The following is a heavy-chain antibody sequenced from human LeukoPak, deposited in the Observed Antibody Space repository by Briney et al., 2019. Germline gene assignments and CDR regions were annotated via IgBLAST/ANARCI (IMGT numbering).Heavy chain of an antibody. D-gene: IGHD2/OR15-2a*01. V-gene: IGHV4-59*08. CDR3: ARHDPVALYQRGMDV. CDR1: GGSISGYY. J-gene: IGHJ6*02. Sequence: SETLSLTCTVSGGSISGYYWSCIRQPPGQGLEGIGYIYYLGNTLYNPSLKSRVTMSLDTSKNQFSLKLSSVTAADTAVYYCARHDPVALYQRGMDVWGQGTTVTVSS. CDR2: IYYLGNT.